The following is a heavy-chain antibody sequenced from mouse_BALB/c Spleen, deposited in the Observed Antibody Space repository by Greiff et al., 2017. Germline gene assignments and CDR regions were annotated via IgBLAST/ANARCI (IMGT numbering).Heavy chain of an antibody. Sequence: EVMLVESGGGLVKPGGSLKLSCAASGFAFSSYDMSWVRQTPEKRLEWVAYISSGGGSTYYPDTVKGRFTISRDNAKNTLYLQMSSLKSEDTAMYYCASLIYYDYPAWFAYWGQGTLVTVSA. CDR2: ISSGGGST. CDR1: GFAFSSYD. V-gene: IGHV5-12-1*01. J-gene: IGHJ3*01. D-gene: IGHD2-4*01. CDR3: ASLIYYDYPAWFAY.